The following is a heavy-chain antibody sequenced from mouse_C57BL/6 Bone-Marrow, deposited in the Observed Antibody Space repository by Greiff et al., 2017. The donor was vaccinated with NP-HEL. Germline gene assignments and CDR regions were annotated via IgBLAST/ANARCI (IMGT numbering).Heavy chain of an antibody. Sequence: VQLQQSGAELVRPGASVTLSCKASGYTFTDYEMHWVKQTPVHGLEWIGAIDPETGGTAYNQKFKGKAILTADKSSSTAYMELRSLTSEDSAVYYCTRGVYYDYDGWFAYSGQGTLVTVSA. CDR2: IDPETGGT. D-gene: IGHD2-4*01. V-gene: IGHV1-15*01. J-gene: IGHJ3*01. CDR1: GYTFTDYE. CDR3: TRGVYYDYDGWFAY.